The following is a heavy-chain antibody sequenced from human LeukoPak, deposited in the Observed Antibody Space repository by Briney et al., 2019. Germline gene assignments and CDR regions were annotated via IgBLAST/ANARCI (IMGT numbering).Heavy chain of an antibody. CDR1: GFTFSSYA. CDR2: ISGSGGST. CDR3: AKTMIVVVINPWFDP. D-gene: IGHD3-22*01. V-gene: IGHV3-23*01. Sequence: PGGSLRLSCAASGFTFSSYAMSWVRQAPGKGLEWVSAISGSGGSTYYADSVKGRFTISRDNSKNTLYLQMNSLRAEDTAVYYCAKTMIVVVINPWFDPWGQGTLVTVSS. J-gene: IGHJ5*02.